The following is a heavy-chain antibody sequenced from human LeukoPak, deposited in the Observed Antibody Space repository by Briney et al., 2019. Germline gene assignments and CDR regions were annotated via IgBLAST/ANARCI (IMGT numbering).Heavy chain of an antibody. CDR2: INPDSSAT. J-gene: IGHJ3*02. Sequence: GGSLRLSCAASGFSFSTYWLHWVRQTPGKGLMWVSRINPDSSATSYADSVKGRFTISRDDAENTLYLRMNSLRREDTAVYYCVRGQEVWELLPDDGFDMWGQGTKVTVAS. CDR1: GFSFSTYW. CDR3: VRGQEVWELLPDDGFDM. D-gene: IGHD1-26*01. V-gene: IGHV3-74*01.